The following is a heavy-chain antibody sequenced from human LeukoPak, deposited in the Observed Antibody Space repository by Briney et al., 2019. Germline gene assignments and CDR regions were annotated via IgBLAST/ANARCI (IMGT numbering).Heavy chain of an antibody. D-gene: IGHD2-2*02. CDR3: ARDRGCSSTSCYSPDYFDY. J-gene: IGHJ4*02. CDR2: ISSSSTI. CDR1: GFTFSSYS. Sequence: PGGSLRLSCAASGFTFSSYSMNWVRQAPGKGLEWVSCISSSSTIYYADSVKGRFTISRDNAKNSLYLQMNSLRAEDTAVYYCARDRGCSSTSCYSPDYFDYWGQGTLVTVSS. V-gene: IGHV3-48*01.